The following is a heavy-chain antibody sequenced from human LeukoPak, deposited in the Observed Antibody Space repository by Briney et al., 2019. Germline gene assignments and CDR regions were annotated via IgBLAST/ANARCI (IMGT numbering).Heavy chain of an antibody. CDR2: INPISGST. D-gene: IGHD3-16*02. Sequence: ASVKVSCKTSGYTFTRYYMQWVRQAPGHGLEWMGIINPISGSTDYAQKFQGRVTMTRETSTSTVYMELSSLRSEDTAMYYCARLPYRDGVAQDYWGQGTLVTVSP. CDR1: GYTFTRYY. CDR3: ARLPYRDGVAQDY. V-gene: IGHV1-46*01. J-gene: IGHJ4*02.